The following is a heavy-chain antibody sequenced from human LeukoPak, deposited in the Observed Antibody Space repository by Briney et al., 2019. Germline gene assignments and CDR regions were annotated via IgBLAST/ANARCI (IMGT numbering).Heavy chain of an antibody. V-gene: IGHV3-21*01. CDR2: IGPTGTDR. Sequence: GGSLRLSCAASGFTSSSCGFNWVRQAPGKGLEWVSSIGPTGTDRYYADSVRGRFTISRDNAKDSMYLQMDSLRDEDTAVYYCATETIGRHYDYWGQGTLLTVSS. CDR3: ATETIGRHYDY. CDR1: GFTSSSCG. J-gene: IGHJ4*02. D-gene: IGHD1-14*01.